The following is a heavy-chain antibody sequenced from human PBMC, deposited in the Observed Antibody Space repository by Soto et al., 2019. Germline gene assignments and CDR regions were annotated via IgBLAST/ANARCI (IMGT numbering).Heavy chain of an antibody. CDR3: ARDRSSYYYYYMDV. V-gene: IGHV4-59*01. D-gene: IGHD1-26*01. J-gene: IGHJ6*03. Sequence: SETLSLTCTVSGGSISSYYWSWIRQPPGKGLEWIGYIYYSGSTNYNPSLKSRVTISVDTSKNQSSLKLSSVTAADTAVYYCARDRSSYYYYYMDVWGKGTTVTVSS. CDR2: IYYSGST. CDR1: GGSISSYY.